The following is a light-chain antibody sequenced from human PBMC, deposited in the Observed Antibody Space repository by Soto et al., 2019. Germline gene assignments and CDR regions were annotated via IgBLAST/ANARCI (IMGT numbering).Light chain of an antibody. V-gene: IGLV2-14*01. CDR3: SSYSRTNSIV. CDR1: SSDVGGYNF. Sequence: QAVVTQPASVSGSPGQSITISCTGTSSDVGGYNFVSWFQQHPGKAPKLMIYEVSDRPSGVSSRFSGSKSGNTASLSISGLQAEDEADYYCSSYSRTNSIVFGGGTKLTVL. J-gene: IGLJ3*02. CDR2: EVS.